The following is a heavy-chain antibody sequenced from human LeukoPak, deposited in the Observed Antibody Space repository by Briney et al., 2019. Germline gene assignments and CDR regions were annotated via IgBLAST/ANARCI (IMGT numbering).Heavy chain of an antibody. J-gene: IGHJ3*02. D-gene: IGHD6-13*01. CDR1: GFPFSSYA. V-gene: IGHV3-23*01. Sequence: GGSLRLSCAASGFPFSSYAMRWVRQAPGKGLECVSAISGRGGSTYYADSVKGRFTISRDNSKNTLYLQMNILRAEDTAVYYCAKVQAAAADDAFDIWGQGTMVTVSS. CDR2: ISGRGGST. CDR3: AKVQAAAADDAFDI.